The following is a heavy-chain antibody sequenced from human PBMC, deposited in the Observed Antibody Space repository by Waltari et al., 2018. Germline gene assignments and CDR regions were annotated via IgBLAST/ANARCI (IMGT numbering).Heavy chain of an antibody. J-gene: IGHJ6*02. CDR3: AKKGYDFYSGGMDV. CDR1: GGTFSSYA. Sequence: QVQLVQSGAEVKKPGSSVKVSCKASGGTFSSYAISWVRQAPGQGLEWMGRFIPSFGTANKEQNFQGRVTITADKSTSTAYMELSSLRSEDTAVYYCAKKGYDFYSGGMDVWGQGTTVTVSS. V-gene: IGHV1-69*08. D-gene: IGHD3-3*01. CDR2: FIPSFGTA.